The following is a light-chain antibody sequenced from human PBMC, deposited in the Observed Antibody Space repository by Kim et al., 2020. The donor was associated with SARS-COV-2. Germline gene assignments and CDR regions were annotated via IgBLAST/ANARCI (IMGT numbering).Light chain of an antibody. J-gene: IGLJ2*01. CDR2: SNN. CDR3: ATWDDSLNGPV. Sequence: QSVLTQPPSASGTPGQTVTISCSGSSSNVAINTVNWYQQLPGTAPKLVSYSNNQRPSGVPDRFSGSKSGSSASLAINGLHSEDEADYYCATWDDSLNGPVFGGGTKLTVL. CDR1: SSNVAINT. V-gene: IGLV1-44*01.